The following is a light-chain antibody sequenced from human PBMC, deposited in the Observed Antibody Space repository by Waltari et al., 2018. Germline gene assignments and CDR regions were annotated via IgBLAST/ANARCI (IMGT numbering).Light chain of an antibody. CDR3: SSQSSNDVVL. Sequence: QSALTQPASVSGSPGQSVTIFCAGTSNDVGGYNSVLWYQENPGQAPGVIIYDVSDRPSGVSDRFSGSKSGNTASLTISGLQAEDEADYYCSSQSSNDVVLFGGGTKLTVL. J-gene: IGLJ2*01. V-gene: IGLV2-14*01. CDR2: DVS. CDR1: SNDVGGYNS.